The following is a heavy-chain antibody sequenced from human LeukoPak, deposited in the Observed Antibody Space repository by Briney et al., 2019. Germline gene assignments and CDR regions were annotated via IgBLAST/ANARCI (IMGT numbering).Heavy chain of an antibody. V-gene: IGHV3-21*01. D-gene: IGHD4-17*01. CDR2: ITGLESYV. CDR3: ATQYGDYPRTAFDI. Sequence: GASLGLSCAASGFTLRSYSIHWVRQAPGKGLEWVASITGLESYVYYVDSVTGRLTISRDNSKNSVFLQMNSLRAEDTAVYYCATQYGDYPRTAFDIWGQGTMVTVSS. CDR1: GFTLRSYS. J-gene: IGHJ3*02.